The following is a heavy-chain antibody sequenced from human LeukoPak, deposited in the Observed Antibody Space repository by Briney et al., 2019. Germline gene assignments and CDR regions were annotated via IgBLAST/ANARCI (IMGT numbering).Heavy chain of an antibody. CDR2: ISGSGGST. Sequence: GGSLRLSCAASGFTFSSYAMSWVRQAPGKGLKWVSAISGSGGSTYYADSVKGRFTISRDNSKNTLYLQMNSLRAEDTAVYYCAKELGGSGWYGDHDAFDIWGQGTMVTVSS. V-gene: IGHV3-23*01. J-gene: IGHJ3*02. CDR1: GFTFSSYA. CDR3: AKELGGSGWYGDHDAFDI. D-gene: IGHD6-19*01.